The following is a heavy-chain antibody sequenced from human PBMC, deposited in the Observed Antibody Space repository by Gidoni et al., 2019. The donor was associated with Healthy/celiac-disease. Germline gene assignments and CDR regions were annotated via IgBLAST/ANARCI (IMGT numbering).Heavy chain of an antibody. V-gene: IGHV1-69*06. J-gene: IGHJ4*02. CDR1: GGTFSSYA. CDR2: IIPIFGTA. D-gene: IGHD3-9*01. CDR3: ARDYEDYDILTGYYGYFDY. Sequence: QVQLVQSGAEVQKPGSSVKVSCKPLGGTFSSYALSWGRQAPGQGLEWMGGIIPIFGTANYAQKFQGRVTITADKSTSTAYMELSSLRSEDTAVYYCARDYEDYDILTGYYGYFDYWGQGTLVTVSS.